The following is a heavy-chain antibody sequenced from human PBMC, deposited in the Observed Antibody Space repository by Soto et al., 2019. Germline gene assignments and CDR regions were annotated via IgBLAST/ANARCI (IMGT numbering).Heavy chain of an antibody. J-gene: IGHJ3*02. V-gene: IGHV1-69*13. CDR2: IIPIFGTA. CDR1: GGTFSSYA. CDR3: ARVNYDSSGYQGHAFDI. D-gene: IGHD3-22*01. Sequence: GASVKVSCKASGGTFSSYAISWVRQAPGQGLEWMGGIIPIFGTANYAQKFQGRVTITADESTSTAYMELSSLRSEDTAVYYCARVNYDSSGYQGHAFDIWGQGTMVTVSS.